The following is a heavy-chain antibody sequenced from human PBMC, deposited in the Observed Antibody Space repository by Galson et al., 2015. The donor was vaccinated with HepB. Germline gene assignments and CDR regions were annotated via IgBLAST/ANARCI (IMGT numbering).Heavy chain of an antibody. D-gene: IGHD5-12*01. V-gene: IGHV3-48*04. CDR1: GFTFSTYC. Sequence: SLRLSCAASGFTFSTYCMNWVRQAPGKGLEWVSYISNTGNTIHYADSVKGRFTISRDNAKSSLFLQMNSLRAEDTAVYYCARPHRMVAPPYYYGIDVWGRGTTVTVSS. CDR2: ISNTGNTI. CDR3: ARPHRMVAPPYYYGIDV. J-gene: IGHJ6*02.